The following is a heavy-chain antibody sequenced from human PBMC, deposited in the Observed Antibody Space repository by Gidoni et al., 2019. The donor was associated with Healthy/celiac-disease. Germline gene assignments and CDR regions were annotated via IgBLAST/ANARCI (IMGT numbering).Heavy chain of an antibody. CDR2: IYTSGST. CDR1: GGSISSRSYY. Sequence: QVQLQESGPGLVKPSQTLSLTCTVSGGSISSRSYYWSWIRQPAGKGLEWIGHIYTSGSTNYNPSLKSRVTMSVDTSKNQFSLKLSSVTAADTAVYYCARDCTFFYGSGSAEYYYYGMDVWGQGTTVTVSS. D-gene: IGHD3-10*01. CDR3: ARDCTFFYGSGSAEYYYYGMDV. J-gene: IGHJ6*02. V-gene: IGHV4-61*02.